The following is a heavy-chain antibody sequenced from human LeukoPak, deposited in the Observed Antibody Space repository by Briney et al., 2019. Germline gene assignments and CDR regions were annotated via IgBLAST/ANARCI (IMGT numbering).Heavy chain of an antibody. D-gene: IGHD3-10*01. J-gene: IGHJ3*02. CDR3: AKANGYGLVDI. CDR2: IFYSGGT. Sequence: PSETLSLTCTVSGGSINTPNYYWGWLRQTPGTGLEWLGNIFYSGGTYYSPSLTSRVTISLHTSRNQFSLKLNSVTAAYTAVYYCAKANGYGLVDIWGQGTMVTVSS. CDR1: GGSINTPNYY. V-gene: IGHV4-39*07.